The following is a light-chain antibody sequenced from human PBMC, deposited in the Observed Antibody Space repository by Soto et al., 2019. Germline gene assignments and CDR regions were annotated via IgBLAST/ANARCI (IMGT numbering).Light chain of an antibody. CDR2: GAS. Sequence: EIVLTQSPATLSVSPGERATLSCRASQSVNKHLAWYQHKPGQAPRLLIYGASTRATGIPDRFSGSGSGTDFTLTISGLEPEDFAVYYCQQYGSTRWTFGQGTKVDIK. CDR1: QSVNKH. J-gene: IGKJ1*01. V-gene: IGKV3-20*01. CDR3: QQYGSTRWT.